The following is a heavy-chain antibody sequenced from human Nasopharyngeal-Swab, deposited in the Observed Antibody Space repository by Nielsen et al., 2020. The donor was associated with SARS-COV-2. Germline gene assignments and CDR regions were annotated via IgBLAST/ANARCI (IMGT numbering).Heavy chain of an antibody. CDR2: ISAYNGNT. CDR1: GYTFTSYG. V-gene: IGHV1-18*01. Sequence: ASVKLSCKASGYTFTSYGISWVRPAHGHGPEWMGWISAYNGNTNYAQKLQGRVTMTTDTSTSTAYMELRSLRSDDTAVYYCARDTHLGYCSSTSCYGGWFDPWGQGTLVTVSS. CDR3: ARDTHLGYCSSTSCYGGWFDP. J-gene: IGHJ5*02. D-gene: IGHD2-2*01.